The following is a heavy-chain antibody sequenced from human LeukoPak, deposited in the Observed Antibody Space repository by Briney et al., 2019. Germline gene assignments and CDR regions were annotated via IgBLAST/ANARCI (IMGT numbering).Heavy chain of an antibody. J-gene: IGHJ4*02. Sequence: ASVKVSCKASGYTFTSYGIGWVRQAPGQGLEWMGWISAYNGNTNYAQKLQGRVTMTTDTSTSTAYMELRSLRSDDTAVYYCARVRPTTYSSGYYYVDYWGQGTLVTVSS. CDR3: ARVRPTTYSSGYYYVDY. CDR2: ISAYNGNT. D-gene: IGHD3-22*01. V-gene: IGHV1-18*01. CDR1: GYTFTSYG.